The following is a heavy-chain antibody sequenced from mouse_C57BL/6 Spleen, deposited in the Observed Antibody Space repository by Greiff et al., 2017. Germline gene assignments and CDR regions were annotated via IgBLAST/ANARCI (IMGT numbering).Heavy chain of an antibody. J-gene: IGHJ2*01. CDR1: GYTFTSYG. D-gene: IGHD1-1*01. CDR3: APITTVVATGDY. Sequence: VQLQQSGAELARPGASVKLSCKASGYTFTSYGIRWVKQRTGQGLEWIGEIYPRSGNTYYNEKFKGKATLTADKSSSTAYMERRSLTSEDSAVYFCAPITTVVATGDYWGQGTTLTVSS. CDR2: IYPRSGNT. V-gene: IGHV1-81*01.